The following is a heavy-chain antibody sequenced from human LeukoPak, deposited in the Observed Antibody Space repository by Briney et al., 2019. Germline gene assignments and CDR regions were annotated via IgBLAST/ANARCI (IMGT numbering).Heavy chain of an antibody. CDR2: IYPGDSDT. V-gene: IGHV5-51*01. CDR1: GSSFTSYW. J-gene: IGHJ4*02. D-gene: IGHD3-22*01. CDR3: ARRTWHDNSGYYLGHFDY. Sequence: GESLKISCQGSGSSFTSYWIGWVRQLPGKGLEWMGIIYPGDSDTRYSPSFQGQVTISADKSISTAYLQWSSLKASDTAMYYWARRTWHDNSGYYLGHFDYWGQGTLVTVSS.